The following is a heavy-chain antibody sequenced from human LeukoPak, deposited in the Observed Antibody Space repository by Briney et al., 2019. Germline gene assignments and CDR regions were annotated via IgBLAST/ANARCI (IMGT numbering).Heavy chain of an antibody. CDR3: ASHSSSWHSPYYFDY. CDR1: GGSISSYY. D-gene: IGHD6-13*01. CDR2: IYTSGST. V-gene: IGHV4-4*07. J-gene: IGHJ4*02. Sequence: PSETLSLTCTVSGGSISSYYWSWSRQPARKGLEWIGRIYTSGSTNYNPSLKSRVTISVDKSKNQFSLKLSSVTAADTAVYYCASHSSSWHSPYYFDYWGQGTLVTVSS.